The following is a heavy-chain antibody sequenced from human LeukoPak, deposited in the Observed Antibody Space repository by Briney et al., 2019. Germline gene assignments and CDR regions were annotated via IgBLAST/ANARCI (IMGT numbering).Heavy chain of an antibody. CDR3: ARGVDDSEDWFDP. Sequence: GASVKVSCKASGGTFSSYAISWVRQAPGQGLEWMGGIIPIFGTANHAQKFQGRVTITADESTSTAYMELSSLRSEDTAVYYCARGVDDSEDWFDPWGQGTLVTVSS. V-gene: IGHV1-69*13. CDR1: GGTFSSYA. J-gene: IGHJ5*02. D-gene: IGHD4-11*01. CDR2: IIPIFGTA.